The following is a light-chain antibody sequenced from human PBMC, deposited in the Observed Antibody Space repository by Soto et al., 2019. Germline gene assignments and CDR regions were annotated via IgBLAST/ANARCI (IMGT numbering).Light chain of an antibody. CDR1: HGISRY. Sequence: IQLTQSPSSLSASVGDRVTITCRARHGISRYLAWYQQKPGKALKLLIYAASTLQSGVPSRFSGSGSGTDFTLTISSLQPEDFATYYCQQLNTYPITFGQGTRLEIK. CDR2: AAS. J-gene: IGKJ5*01. CDR3: QQLNTYPIT. V-gene: IGKV1-9*01.